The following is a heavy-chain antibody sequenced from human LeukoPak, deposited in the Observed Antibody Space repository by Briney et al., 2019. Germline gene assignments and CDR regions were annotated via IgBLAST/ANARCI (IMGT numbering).Heavy chain of an antibody. CDR2: IYISGST. CDR1: GGSISSYY. J-gene: IGHJ6*03. D-gene: IGHD2-2*01. CDR3: ARHNSWSSSTVPHYMDV. V-gene: IGHV4-4*07. Sequence: SETLSLTCTVSGGSISSYYWSWIRQPAGKGLEWIGRIYISGSTNYNPSLKSRVTMSVDTSKNQFSLKLSSVTAADTAVYYCARHNSWSSSTVPHYMDVWGKGTTVTVSS.